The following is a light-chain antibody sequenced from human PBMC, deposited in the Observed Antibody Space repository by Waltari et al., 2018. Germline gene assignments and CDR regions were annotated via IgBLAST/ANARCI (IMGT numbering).Light chain of an antibody. CDR1: ENLIIW. CDR2: QAS. Sequence: DIQLTQSPSTLSASVGDRVNITCRASENLIIWLAWYQQKPGGVPKLLMYQASSLANGVPSTFSGSVSGTEFTLTISSLQPDDFATYYCQHYKSYPYSFGQGTTVEIK. CDR3: QHYKSYPYS. J-gene: IGKJ2*01. V-gene: IGKV1-5*03.